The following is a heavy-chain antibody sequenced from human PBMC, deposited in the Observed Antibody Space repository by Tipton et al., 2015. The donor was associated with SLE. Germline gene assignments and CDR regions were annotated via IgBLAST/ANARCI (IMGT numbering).Heavy chain of an antibody. CDR1: GGSISSYY. J-gene: IGHJ5*02. CDR3: ARHLRYFDWLPWSGGFDP. D-gene: IGHD3-9*01. V-gene: IGHV4-59*08. CDR2: IYYSGST. Sequence: TLSLTCTVSGGSISSYYWSWIRQPPGKGLEWIGYIYYSGSTNYNPSLKSRVTISVDTSKNQFSLKLSSVTAADTAVYYCARHLRYFDWLPWSGGFDPWGQGTLVTVSS.